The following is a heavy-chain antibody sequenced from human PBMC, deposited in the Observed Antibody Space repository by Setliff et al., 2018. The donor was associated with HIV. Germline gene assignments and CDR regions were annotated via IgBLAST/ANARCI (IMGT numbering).Heavy chain of an antibody. CDR3: ARERVRQHYYDSSLNRAFDI. D-gene: IGHD3-22*01. Sequence: ASVKVSCKASGGTFSSYAISWVRQAPGQGLEWMGGIIPIFGTANYAQKFQGRVTITTDESTSTAYMELSSLRSEDTAVYYCARERVRQHYYDSSLNRAFDIWGQGTMVTVSS. CDR1: GGTFSSYA. V-gene: IGHV1-69*05. CDR2: IIPIFGTA. J-gene: IGHJ3*02.